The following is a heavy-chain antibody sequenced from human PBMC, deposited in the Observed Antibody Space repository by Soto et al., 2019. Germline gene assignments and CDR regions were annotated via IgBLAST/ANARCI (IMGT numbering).Heavy chain of an antibody. Sequence: QIQLVQSGAEVKKPGASVKVSCKASGYNFLKFGVSWVRQAPGPGLEWMGWVSPKSGNTDYARKVQGRVTMTTDTSTTTAYMELRGLRSDDTAVYYCARGRTVSSIGPRLVWGQGTLVSVSS. J-gene: IGHJ1*01. V-gene: IGHV1-18*01. CDR2: VSPKSGNT. D-gene: IGHD1-1*01. CDR3: ARGRTVSSIGPRLV. CDR1: GYNFLKFG.